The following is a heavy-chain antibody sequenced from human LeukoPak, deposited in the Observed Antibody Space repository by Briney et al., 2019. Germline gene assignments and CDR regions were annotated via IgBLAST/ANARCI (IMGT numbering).Heavy chain of an antibody. J-gene: IGHJ4*02. CDR3: ARVGEYYYGSGSYYSSRYFDF. CDR2: INHSGST. CDR1: GGSFSGYY. D-gene: IGHD3-10*01. Sequence: SETLSLTCAVYGGSFSGYYWSWIRQPPGKGLEWIGEINHSGSTNYNPSLKSRVTISVDTSKNQFSLKLSSVTAADTAVYYCARVGEYYYGSGSYYSSRYFDFGGQGALVTVSS. V-gene: IGHV4-34*01.